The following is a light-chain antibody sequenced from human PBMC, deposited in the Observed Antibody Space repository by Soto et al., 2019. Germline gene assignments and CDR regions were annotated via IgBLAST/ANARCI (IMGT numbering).Light chain of an antibody. CDR3: QQRSNWPPIT. J-gene: IGKJ5*01. CDR2: DAS. V-gene: IGKV3-11*01. Sequence: EIVLTQSPATLSLSPGEIATLSFSASQSVSSYLACYQQKPGQAPRLLIYDASNRATGIPARFSGSGSGTDFTLTISSLEPEDFAVYYCQQRSNWPPITFGQGTRLEIK. CDR1: QSVSSY.